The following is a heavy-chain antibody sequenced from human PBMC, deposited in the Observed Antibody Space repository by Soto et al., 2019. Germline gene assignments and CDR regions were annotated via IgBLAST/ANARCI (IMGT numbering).Heavy chain of an antibody. CDR3: ARGVVLVPAATTWFDP. J-gene: IGHJ5*02. CDR1: GGSISSGNYY. Sequence: QVQLQESGPGLVKPSQTLSLTCTVSGGSISSGNYYWSWIRQHPGKGLEWIGYIYYSGSTYYNPSLKCLVIISVATSKQQFSLKLSSVTAAVTAVYYCARGVVLVPAATTWFDPWGQGTLVTVSS. V-gene: IGHV4-31*01. D-gene: IGHD2-2*01. CDR2: IYYSGST.